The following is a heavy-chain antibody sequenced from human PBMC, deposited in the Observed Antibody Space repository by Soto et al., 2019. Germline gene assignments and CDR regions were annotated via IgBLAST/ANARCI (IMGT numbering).Heavy chain of an antibody. J-gene: IGHJ3*02. D-gene: IGHD3-10*01. V-gene: IGHV4-61*08. CDR1: GGSINSGAYY. CDR2: IYYSGST. Sequence: SETLSLTCTVSGGSINSGAYYWSWIRQPPGKGLEWIGYIYYSGSTNYNPSLKSRVTISVDTSKNQFSLKLSSVTAADTAVYYCARVWGGAFDIWGQGTMVTVSS. CDR3: ARVWGGAFDI.